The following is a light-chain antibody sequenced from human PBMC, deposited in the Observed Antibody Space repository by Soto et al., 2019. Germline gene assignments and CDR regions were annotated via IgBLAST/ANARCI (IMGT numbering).Light chain of an antibody. CDR2: GNN. V-gene: IGLV1-40*01. CDR3: QSYDSSLRGV. Sequence: QSVLTQPPSVSGAPRQRVTISCTGSSSNIGAGYDVHWYQQLPGTAPKLLIYGNNNRPSGVPDRFSGSKSGTSASPAITGLQAEDEADYYCQSYDSSLRGVFGGGTKLTVL. CDR1: SSNIGAGYD. J-gene: IGLJ2*01.